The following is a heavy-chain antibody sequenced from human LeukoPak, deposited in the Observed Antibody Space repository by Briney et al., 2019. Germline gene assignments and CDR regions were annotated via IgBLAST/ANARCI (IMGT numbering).Heavy chain of an antibody. Sequence: ASVKVSCKASGYTFTGYYMHWVRQAPGQGLEWMGWINPNSGGTNYAQKFQGWVTMTRDTSVSTAYMELSRLRSDDTAVYYCARDDLDGNFDYWGQGTLVTVSS. J-gene: IGHJ4*02. CDR2: INPNSGGT. CDR3: ARDDLDGNFDY. V-gene: IGHV1-2*04. D-gene: IGHD1-26*01. CDR1: GYTFTGYY.